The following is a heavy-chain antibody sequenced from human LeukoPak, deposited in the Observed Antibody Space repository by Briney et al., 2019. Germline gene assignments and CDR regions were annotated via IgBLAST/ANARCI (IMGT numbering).Heavy chain of an antibody. CDR2: IKQDGSEK. CDR1: GFTFSSYT. D-gene: IGHD5-18*01. J-gene: IGHJ4*02. CDR3: ARGYN. Sequence: GGSLRLSCAASGFTFSSYTMKWVRQAPGEGLEWVANIKQDGSEKYYVDSVKGRFSISRDNAKMSLDPQMNGLRAEDTAVYYCARGYNLGQGTLVTVSS. V-gene: IGHV3-7*01.